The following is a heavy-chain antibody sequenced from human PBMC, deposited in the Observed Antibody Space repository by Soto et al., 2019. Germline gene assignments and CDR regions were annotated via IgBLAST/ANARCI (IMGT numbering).Heavy chain of an antibody. CDR1: GGSISSGDYY. J-gene: IGHJ4*02. D-gene: IGHD4-17*01. CDR2: IYYSGST. CDR3: ARVRTYGDYKGHFDY. V-gene: IGHV4-30-4*01. Sequence: SETLSLTCSVSGGSISSGDYYWSWIRQPPGKGLEWIGYIYYSGSTYYNPSLKSRVTISVDTSKNQFSLKLSSVTAADTAVYYCARVRTYGDYKGHFDYRGQGTLVTVSS.